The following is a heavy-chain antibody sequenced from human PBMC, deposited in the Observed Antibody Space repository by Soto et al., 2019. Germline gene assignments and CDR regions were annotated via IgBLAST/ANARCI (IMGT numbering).Heavy chain of an antibody. CDR2: IIPIFGTA. CDR1: GGAFSSYA. D-gene: IGHD5-12*01. CDR3: VIPNNRYPKSGYDEELDY. Sequence: SVKVSCKASGGAFSSYAISWVRQAPGQGLEWMGGIIPIFGTANYAQKFQGRVTITADESTSTAYMELSSLRSEDTAVYYCVIPNNRYPKSGYDEELDYWGQGTLVTVSS. J-gene: IGHJ4*02. V-gene: IGHV1-69*13.